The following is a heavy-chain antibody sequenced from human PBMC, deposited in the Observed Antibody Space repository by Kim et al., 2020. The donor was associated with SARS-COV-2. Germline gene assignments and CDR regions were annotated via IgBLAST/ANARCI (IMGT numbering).Heavy chain of an antibody. CDR3: VRETSVFGTSYPTRDY. CDR2: ISVHKDDT. CDR1: GYTFTDYD. Sequence: ASVKVSCKASGYTFTDYDINWVRQAPGQGLEWMGWISVHKDDTKYAQKFQDRVTLTKDTSTTTVYMELRTLRSDDTAVYYCVRETSVFGTSYPTRDYWV. D-gene: IGHD3-3*01. V-gene: IGHV1-18*04. J-gene: IGHJ4*01.